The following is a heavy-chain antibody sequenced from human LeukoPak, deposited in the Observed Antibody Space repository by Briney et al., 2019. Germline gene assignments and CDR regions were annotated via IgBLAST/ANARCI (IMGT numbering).Heavy chain of an antibody. D-gene: IGHD1-26*01. Sequence: GGSLRLSCAASGFSFNTYAMNWVRQAPGQGLEYVSSINTNGGSTNYANSVKGRFTISRDNSKNTLYLQMGSLKTEDMAMYYCARLNSGNYNRGYLDYWGQGTLVTVSS. CDR2: INTNGGST. CDR3: ARLNSGNYNRGYLDY. CDR1: GFSFNTYA. V-gene: IGHV3-64*01. J-gene: IGHJ4*02.